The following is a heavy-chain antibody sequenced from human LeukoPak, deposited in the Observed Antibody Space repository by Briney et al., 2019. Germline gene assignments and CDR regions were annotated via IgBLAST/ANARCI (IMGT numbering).Heavy chain of an antibody. J-gene: IGHJ6*03. D-gene: IGHD2-2*01. Sequence: SGGSLRLSCAASGFTLSYYDMSWVRQAPGKGLEWVASITLSGGSTFYADSVKGRFTISRDNSKNTLYLQMNSLSAEDTAVYYCAKRGNPAVGHHYLDVWGKGTTVSVSS. CDR3: AKRGNPAVGHHYLDV. V-gene: IGHV3-23*01. CDR1: GFTLSYYD. CDR2: ITLSGGST.